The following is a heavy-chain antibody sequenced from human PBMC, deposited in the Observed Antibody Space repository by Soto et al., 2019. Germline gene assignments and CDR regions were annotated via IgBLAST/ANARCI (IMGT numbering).Heavy chain of an antibody. D-gene: IGHD3-9*01. CDR2: IKQDGSEK. J-gene: IGHJ4*02. CDR3: ARSPYFFRGPLDY. CDR1: GFTFTRYW. V-gene: IGHV3-7*03. Sequence: HPGGSLRLSCAASGFTFTRYWMSWVRQAPGKWLEWVANIKQDGSEKYYVDSVKGRFTISRDNAKNSLYLQMNSLRVEDTAVYYCARSPYFFRGPLDYWGQGXLVTVSS.